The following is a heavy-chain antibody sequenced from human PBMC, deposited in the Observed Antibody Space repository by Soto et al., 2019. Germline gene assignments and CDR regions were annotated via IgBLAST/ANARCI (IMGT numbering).Heavy chain of an antibody. J-gene: IGHJ3*02. D-gene: IGHD3-22*01. CDR1: GGSFSDFY. CDR3: TRSSHYNHNAFDM. Sequence: SETLSLTCAVYGGSFSDFYWTWIRQPPGKGLEWIADINHSGNTNYNPSLKSRVTISIDTSKNQFSLKLTSVTAADTTVYYYTRSSHYNHNAFDMWGQGTVVTVSS. V-gene: IGHV4-34*01. CDR2: INHSGNT.